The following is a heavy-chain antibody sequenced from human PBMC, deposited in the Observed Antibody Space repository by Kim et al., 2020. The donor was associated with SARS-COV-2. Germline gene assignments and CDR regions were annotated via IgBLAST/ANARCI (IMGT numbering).Heavy chain of an antibody. CDR3: ARGAAISDAFDI. V-gene: IGHV3-74*01. D-gene: IGHD6-25*01. J-gene: IGHJ3*02. CDR2: INSDGSST. Sequence: GGSLRLSCAASGFTFSSYWMHWVRQAPGKGLVWVSRINSDGSSTSYADSVKGRFTISRDNAKNTLYLQMNSLRAEDTAVYYCARGAAISDAFDIWGQGTMVTVSS. CDR1: GFTFSSYW.